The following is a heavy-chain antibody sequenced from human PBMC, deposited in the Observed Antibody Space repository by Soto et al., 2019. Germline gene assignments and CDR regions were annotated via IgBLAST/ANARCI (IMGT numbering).Heavy chain of an antibody. V-gene: IGHV3-74*01. CDR3: ASAVANTRNGLDI. CDR2: MNSDGSTT. D-gene: IGHD5-12*01. Sequence: EVQLVESGGDLVQPGGSLRLSCAASGFTFSNHWIHWVRQAPGKGLVWVSRMNSDGSTTTYADSVKGRFTISRDNAKNTLYLKMNSLRAEDTAVYYCASAVANTRNGLDIWGQGTMVTVSS. J-gene: IGHJ3*02. CDR1: GFTFSNHW.